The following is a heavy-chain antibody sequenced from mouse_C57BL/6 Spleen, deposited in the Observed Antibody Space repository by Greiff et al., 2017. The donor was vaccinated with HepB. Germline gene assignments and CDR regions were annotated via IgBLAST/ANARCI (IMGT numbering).Heavy chain of an antibody. J-gene: IGHJ1*03. CDR3: ARSYYYGGYFDV. D-gene: IGHD1-1*01. Sequence: ESGPGLVKPSQSLSLTCSVTGYSITSGYYWNWIRQFPGNKLEWMGYISYDGSNNYNPSLKNRISITRDTSKNQFFLKLNSVTTEDTATYYCARSYYYGGYFDVWGTGTTVTVSS. V-gene: IGHV3-6*01. CDR2: ISYDGSN. CDR1: GYSITSGYY.